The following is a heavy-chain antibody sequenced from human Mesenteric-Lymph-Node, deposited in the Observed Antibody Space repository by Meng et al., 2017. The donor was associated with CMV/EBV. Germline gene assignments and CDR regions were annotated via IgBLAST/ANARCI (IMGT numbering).Heavy chain of an antibody. CDR3: ARDGRIFDY. V-gene: IGHV1/OR15-3*02. CDR1: GYTFTGYY. CDR2: SNAGNGNT. J-gene: IGHJ4*02. Sequence: ASVKVSCKASGYTFTGYYMHWVRQAPGQGLEWMGWSNAGNGNTKYSQEFQGRVTITRDTSASTAYMELSSLRSDDTAVYYCARDGRIFDYWGQGSLVTVSS.